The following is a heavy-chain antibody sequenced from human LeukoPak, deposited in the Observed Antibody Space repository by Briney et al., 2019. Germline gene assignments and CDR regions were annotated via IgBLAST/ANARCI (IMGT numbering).Heavy chain of an antibody. J-gene: IGHJ4*02. D-gene: IGHD2-2*01. Sequence: SETLSLTCTVSGGSINSYYWSWIRQPPGKELEWIEYIYYSGSTNYNPSLKSRVTISVDTSKNQFSLKLSSVTAADTAVYYCARDPSYHGGYFDYWGQGTLVTVFS. V-gene: IGHV4-59*01. CDR2: IYYSGST. CDR3: ARDPSYHGGYFDY. CDR1: GGSINSYY.